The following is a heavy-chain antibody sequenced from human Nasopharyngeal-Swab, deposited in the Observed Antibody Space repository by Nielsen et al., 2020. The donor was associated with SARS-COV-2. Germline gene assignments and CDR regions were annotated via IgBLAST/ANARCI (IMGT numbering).Heavy chain of an antibody. V-gene: IGHV3-30*18. CDR3: AKEGIYDFWSGPQGPFDY. D-gene: IGHD3-3*01. J-gene: IGHJ4*02. CDR1: GFTFSSYG. Sequence: GGSLRLSCAASGFTFSSYGMHWVRQAPGKGLEWVAVISYDGSNKYYADSVKGRFTISRDNSKNTLYLQMNSLRAEDTAVYYCAKEGIYDFWSGPQGPFDYWGQGTPVTVSS. CDR2: ISYDGSNK.